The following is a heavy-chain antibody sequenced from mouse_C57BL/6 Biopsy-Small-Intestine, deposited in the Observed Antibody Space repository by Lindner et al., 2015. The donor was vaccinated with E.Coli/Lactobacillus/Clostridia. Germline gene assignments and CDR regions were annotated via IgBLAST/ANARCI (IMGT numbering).Heavy chain of an antibody. CDR1: VTNFIMYG. D-gene: IGHD3-3*01. CDR2: VSPYDGET. V-gene: IGHV1-74*01. Sequence: SVKVFLSRPLVTNFIMYGISWVRQAPGQGLEWMGWVSPYDGETNFAQKFQGRVIMTTDRPTRTAYMELRSLRSDDTAIYYCARDHAAVAGRPEDYWGQGTLVTVSS. J-gene: IGHJ4*01. CDR3: ARDHAAVAGRPEDY.